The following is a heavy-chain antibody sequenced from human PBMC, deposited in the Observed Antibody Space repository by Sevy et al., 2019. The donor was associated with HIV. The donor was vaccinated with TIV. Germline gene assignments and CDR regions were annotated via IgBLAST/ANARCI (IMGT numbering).Heavy chain of an antibody. V-gene: IGHV4-31*01. CDR1: GGSISSGGYY. CDR3: AREPEPYCSSTSCYLYGMDV. J-gene: IGHJ6*02. Sequence: SETLSLTCTVSGGSISSGGYYWSWIRQHPGKGLEWIGYIYYSGSTYYNPSLKSQVTISVDTSKNQFSLKLSSVTAADTAVYYCAREPEPYCSSTSCYLYGMDVWGQGTTVTVSS. CDR2: IYYSGST. D-gene: IGHD2-2*01.